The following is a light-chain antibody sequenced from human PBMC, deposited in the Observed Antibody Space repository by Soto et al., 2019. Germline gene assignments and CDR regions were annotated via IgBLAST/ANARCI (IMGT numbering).Light chain of an antibody. CDR1: QSVSSSQ. V-gene: IGKV3-20*01. CDR3: QQYGNSRGT. J-gene: IGKJ1*01. Sequence: IVLTQSPGTRSLSPGERATLSCRARQSVSSSQLDWYQQKHGQAPRLLIYGASSRATGIPDRFSGRGSGTDFTLTISRLEAEECAVYYCQQYGNSRGTVGQGAKVDIK. CDR2: GAS.